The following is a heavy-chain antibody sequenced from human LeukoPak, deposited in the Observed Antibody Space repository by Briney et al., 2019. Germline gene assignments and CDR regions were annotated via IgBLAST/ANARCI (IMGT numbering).Heavy chain of an antibody. CDR2: ITGSGGGT. CDR3: AKDYFFVVVPAAKDLLNNWFDP. V-gene: IGHV3-23*01. Sequence: QPGGSLRLSCAASGFSFSIYAMSWVRQAPGKGLEWVSGITGSGGGTYYADSVKGRFTISRDNSKNALYLQMNSLRAEDTAVYYCAKDYFFVVVPAAKDLLNNWFDPWGQGTLVTVSS. D-gene: IGHD2-2*01. CDR1: GFSFSIYA. J-gene: IGHJ5*02.